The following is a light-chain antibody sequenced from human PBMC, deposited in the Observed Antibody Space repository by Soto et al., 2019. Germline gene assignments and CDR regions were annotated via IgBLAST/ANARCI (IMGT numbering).Light chain of an antibody. J-gene: IGLJ2*01. Sequence: QSALTQPASVSGSPGQSITISCTGTSSDVGGYNYVSWYQQHPGTAPKLLIYSNNQRPSGVPDRFSGSKSGTSASLAISGLQSEDEADYYCEAWDDSLNGVVFGGGTKLTVL. CDR2: SNN. V-gene: IGLV1-44*01. CDR1: SSDVGGYNY. CDR3: EAWDDSLNGVV.